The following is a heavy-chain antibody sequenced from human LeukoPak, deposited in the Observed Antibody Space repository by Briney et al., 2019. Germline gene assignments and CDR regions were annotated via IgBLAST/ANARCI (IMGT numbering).Heavy chain of an antibody. D-gene: IGHD1-26*01. CDR3: ARGRFFVRGSYGMDV. CDR2: MNPNSGNT. Sequence: ASVKVSCKASGYTFTGYYMHWVRQAPGQGLEWMGWMNPNSGNTGYAQKFQGRVTMTRNTSISTAYMELSSLRSEDTAVYYCARGRFFVRGSYGMDVWGQGTTVTVSS. J-gene: IGHJ6*02. CDR1: GYTFTGYY. V-gene: IGHV1-8*02.